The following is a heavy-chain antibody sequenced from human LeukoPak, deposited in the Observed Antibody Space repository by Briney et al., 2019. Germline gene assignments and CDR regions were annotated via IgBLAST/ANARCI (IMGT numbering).Heavy chain of an antibody. Sequence: SGTLSLTCAVYGGSFSGYYWSWIRQPPGKGLEWIGEINHSGSTNYNPSLKSRVAISVDTSKNQFSLKLSSVTAADTAVYYCARLTLNYYDSSGYRGVFDYWGQGTLVTVSS. CDR2: INHSGST. D-gene: IGHD3-22*01. CDR3: ARLTLNYYDSSGYRGVFDY. CDR1: GGSFSGYY. J-gene: IGHJ4*02. V-gene: IGHV4-34*01.